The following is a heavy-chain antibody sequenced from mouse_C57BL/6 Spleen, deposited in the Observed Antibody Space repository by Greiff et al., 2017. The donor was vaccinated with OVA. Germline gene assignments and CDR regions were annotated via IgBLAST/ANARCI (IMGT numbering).Heavy chain of an antibody. V-gene: IGHV1-20*01. CDR3: ARSLTTGQAWFAY. CDR1: GYSFTGYF. J-gene: IGHJ3*01. CDR2: INPYNGDT. Sequence: EVQLQQSGPELVKPGDSVKISCKASGYSFTGYFMNWVMQSHGKSLEWIGRINPYNGDTFYNQKFKGKATLTVDKSSSTAHMELRSLTSEDSAVYYCARSLTTGQAWFAYWGKGTLVTVAA. D-gene: IGHD2-12*01.